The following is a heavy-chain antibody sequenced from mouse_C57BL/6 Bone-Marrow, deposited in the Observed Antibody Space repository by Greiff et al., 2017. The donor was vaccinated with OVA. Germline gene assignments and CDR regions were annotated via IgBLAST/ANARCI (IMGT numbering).Heavy chain of an antibody. CDR2: IDPENGDA. Sequence: VHVKQSGAELVRPGASVKLSCTASGFNIKDDYMHWVKQRPEQGLEWIGWIDPENGDAEYASKFQGKATITADTSSNTAYLQLSSLTSEDTAVYYCTTRSPYYAMDYWGQGTSVTVSS. CDR3: TTRSPYYAMDY. CDR1: GFNIKDDY. J-gene: IGHJ4*01. V-gene: IGHV14-4*01.